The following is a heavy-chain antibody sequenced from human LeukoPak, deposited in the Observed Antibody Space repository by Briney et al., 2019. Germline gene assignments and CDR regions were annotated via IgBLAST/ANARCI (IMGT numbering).Heavy chain of an antibody. Sequence: SVKVSCKASGGTFSSYAISWVRQAPGQGLEWMGRIIPILGIANYAQKFQGRVTVTADKSTSTAYMELSSLRSEDTAVYYCARDNLVDYDFWSGYRVSYFDYWGQGTLVTVSS. V-gene: IGHV1-69*04. D-gene: IGHD3-3*01. CDR3: ARDNLVDYDFWSGYRVSYFDY. CDR1: GGTFSSYA. J-gene: IGHJ4*02. CDR2: IIPILGIA.